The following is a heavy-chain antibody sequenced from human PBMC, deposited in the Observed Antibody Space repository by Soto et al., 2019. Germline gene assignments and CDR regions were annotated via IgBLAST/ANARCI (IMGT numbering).Heavy chain of an antibody. D-gene: IGHD3-3*01. CDR1: GFTFGSHA. Sequence: EVQLLESGGGLVQPGGSLRLSCAASGFTFGSHAMIWVRQAPGKGLEWVSAISGSGGSAYYADSVKGRFTISRDNSINTLYLQMNSLRAEDTALYYYAKEPYSDFWSAYYYFDYWGQGTLVTVSS. CDR3: AKEPYSDFWSAYYYFDY. J-gene: IGHJ4*02. CDR2: ISGSGGSA. V-gene: IGHV3-23*01.